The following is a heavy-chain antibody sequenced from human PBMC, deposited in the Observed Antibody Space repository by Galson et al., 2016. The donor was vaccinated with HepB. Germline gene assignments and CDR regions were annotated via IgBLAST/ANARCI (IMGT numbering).Heavy chain of an antibody. D-gene: IGHD1-14*01. Sequence: SLRLSCAASGFTVSSSYMSWVRQAPGKGLEWVANIKQDGNEKYYVDSVKGRFTISRDNAKNSLYLQMNSLRDEDTAIYFCARDGNHGYDMDYWGQGTLVTVSS. V-gene: IGHV3-7*01. J-gene: IGHJ4*02. CDR2: IKQDGNEK. CDR1: GFTVSSSY. CDR3: ARDGNHGYDMDY.